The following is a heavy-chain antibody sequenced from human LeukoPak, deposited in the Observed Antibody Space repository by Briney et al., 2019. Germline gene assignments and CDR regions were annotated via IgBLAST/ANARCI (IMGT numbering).Heavy chain of an antibody. V-gene: IGHV3-21*01. CDR1: GFTFSSYS. J-gene: IGHJ3*02. Sequence: GGSLRLSCAASGFTFSSYSMNWVRQAPGKGLEWVSSISSSSSYIYYADSVKGRFTISRDNAKNSLYLQMNSLRAEDTAVYYCARPTTATIDDAFDIWGQGTMVTVSS. D-gene: IGHD4-11*01. CDR2: ISSSSSYI. CDR3: ARPTTATIDDAFDI.